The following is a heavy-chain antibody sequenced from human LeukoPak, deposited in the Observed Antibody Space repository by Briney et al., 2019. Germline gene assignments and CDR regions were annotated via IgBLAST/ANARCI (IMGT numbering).Heavy chain of an antibody. CDR3: AREGGIATRRSFDP. CDR2: VSARGGST. J-gene: IGHJ5*02. V-gene: IGHV3-23*01. D-gene: IGHD6-6*01. CDR1: GFTFSSYD. Sequence: GGSLRLSCAASGFTFSSYDMTWVRQAPGKGLDWVSIVSARGGSTNYADSVKGRFTISRDNSKNTLYLQMDSLRPDDTAIYYCAREGGIATRRSFDPWGPGILVTVSS.